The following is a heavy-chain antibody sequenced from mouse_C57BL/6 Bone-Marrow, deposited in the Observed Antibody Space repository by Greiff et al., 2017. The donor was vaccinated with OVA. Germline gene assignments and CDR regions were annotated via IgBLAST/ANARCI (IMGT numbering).Heavy chain of an antibody. Sequence: VQLVESGAELARPGASVKLSCKASGYTFTSYGISWVKQRTGQGLEWIGEIYPRSGNTYYNEKFKGKATLTVDKSSSTAYMQLSSLTSEDSAVYYCDLTGTHWYFDVWGTGTTVTVSS. V-gene: IGHV1-81*01. CDR3: DLTGTHWYFDV. D-gene: IGHD4-1*01. CDR2: IYPRSGNT. J-gene: IGHJ1*03. CDR1: GYTFTSYG.